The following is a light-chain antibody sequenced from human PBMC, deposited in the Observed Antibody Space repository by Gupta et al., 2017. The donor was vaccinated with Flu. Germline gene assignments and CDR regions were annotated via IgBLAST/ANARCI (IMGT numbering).Light chain of an antibody. V-gene: IGKV1-39*01. Sequence: GDRVTITCRASQSISTHLHWYQQKPGKAPNLLIYGVSNLQSGVPSRFRGSGSATDFTLTISSLQPEDFATYYCQQGYTTPLTFGGGTKVEIK. CDR2: GVS. J-gene: IGKJ4*01. CDR1: QSISTH. CDR3: QQGYTTPLT.